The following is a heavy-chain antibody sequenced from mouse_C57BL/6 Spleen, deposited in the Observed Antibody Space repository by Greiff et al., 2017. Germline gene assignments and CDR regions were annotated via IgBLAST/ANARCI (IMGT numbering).Heavy chain of an antibody. J-gene: IGHJ1*03. CDR1: GYSITSGYY. Sequence: EVKLMESGPGLVKPSQSLSLTCSVTGYSITSGYYWNWIRQFPGNKLEWMGYISYDGSNNYNPSLKNRISITRDTSKNQFFLKLNSVTTEDTATYYCAREGRYFDVWGTGTTVTVSS. CDR3: AREGRYFDV. CDR2: ISYDGSN. V-gene: IGHV3-6*01.